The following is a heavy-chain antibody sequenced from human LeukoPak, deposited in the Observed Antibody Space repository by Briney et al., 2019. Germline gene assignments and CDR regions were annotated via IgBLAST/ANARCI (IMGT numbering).Heavy chain of an antibody. D-gene: IGHD2-15*01. CDR3: ARPLLGCSGGSCYSDWFDP. V-gene: IGHV1-2*02. J-gene: IGHJ5*02. Sequence: GASVKVSCKASGYTFTGDYMHWVRQAPGQGLEWMGWINPNSGGTNYAQKFQGRVTMTRDTSISTAYMELSRLRSDDTAVYYCARPLLGCSGGSCYSDWFDPWGQGTLVTVSS. CDR1: GYTFTGDY. CDR2: INPNSGGT.